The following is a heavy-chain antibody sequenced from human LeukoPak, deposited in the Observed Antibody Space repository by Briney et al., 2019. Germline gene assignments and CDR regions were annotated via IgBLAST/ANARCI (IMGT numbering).Heavy chain of an antibody. CDR3: ARALGGRDAFDI. D-gene: IGHD1-26*01. Sequence: GGSLRLSCAAYGFTFSSYGMHWVRQAPGKGLEWVAVIWYDGSNKYYADSVKGRFTISRDNSKNTLYLQMNSLRAEDTAVYYCARALGGRDAFDIWGQGTMVTVSS. J-gene: IGHJ3*02. V-gene: IGHV3-33*01. CDR2: IWYDGSNK. CDR1: GFTFSSYG.